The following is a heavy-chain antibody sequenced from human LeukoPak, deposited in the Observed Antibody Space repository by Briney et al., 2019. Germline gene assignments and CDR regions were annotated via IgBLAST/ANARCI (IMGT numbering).Heavy chain of an antibody. CDR2: IYTSGST. D-gene: IGHD3-9*01. J-gene: IGHJ4*02. CDR1: GNSISSGDNY. Sequence: PSETLSLTCTVSGNSISSGDNYWSWIRQPAGKGLEWIGRIYTSGSTNYNPSLKSRVTISVDTSKNQFSLKLSSVTAADTAVYYCARHVHFDWLSWEQVGYYFDYWGQGTLVTVSS. V-gene: IGHV4-61*02. CDR3: ARHVHFDWLSWEQVGYYFDY.